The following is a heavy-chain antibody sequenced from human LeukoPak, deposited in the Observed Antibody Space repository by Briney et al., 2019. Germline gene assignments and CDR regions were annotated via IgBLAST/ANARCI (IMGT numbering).Heavy chain of an antibody. J-gene: IGHJ4*02. D-gene: IGHD3-3*01. CDR3: ANWAGAPADYFSGPLDY. V-gene: IGHV1-3*04. Sequence: GASVKVSCKNSEYSLTQYPIHWVRQAPGQRLEWMGWINTVSGNTRYSQNFQGRVTITRDTSASTAYMELSYLKSEDTAIYYCANWAGAPADYFSGPLDYWGQGTLVTVSS. CDR2: INTVSGNT. CDR1: EYSLTQYP.